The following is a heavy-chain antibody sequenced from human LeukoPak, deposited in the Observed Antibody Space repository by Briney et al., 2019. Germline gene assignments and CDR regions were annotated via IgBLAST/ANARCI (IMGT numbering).Heavy chain of an antibody. J-gene: IGHJ3*02. V-gene: IGHV3-53*01. CDR1: GFTVSSNY. CDR3: ARLGRYCGGDCSRAFDI. CDR2: IYSGGST. D-gene: IGHD2-21*02. Sequence: GGSLRHSCAASGFTVSSNYMSWVRQAPGKGLEWVSVIYSGGSTYYADSVKGRFTISRDNSKNTLYLQMNSLRAEDTAVYYCARLGRYCGGDCSRAFDIWGQGTMVTVSS.